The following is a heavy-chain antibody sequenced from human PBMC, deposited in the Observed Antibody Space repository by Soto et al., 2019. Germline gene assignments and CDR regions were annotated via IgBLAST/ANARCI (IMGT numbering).Heavy chain of an antibody. CDR2: IYYSGST. CDR3: VVTATLYYFDY. V-gene: IGHV4-30-4*01. D-gene: IGHD2-21*02. CDR1: CGSISRGDYY. J-gene: IGHJ4*02. Sequence: PSENLSLTCNVSCGSISRGDYYWSWIRQPPGKGLGWIGDIYYSGSTYYNPSLKSRVTISVDTYKNQFSLKLSSVTAADTAVYYCVVTATLYYFDYWGQGTLVT.